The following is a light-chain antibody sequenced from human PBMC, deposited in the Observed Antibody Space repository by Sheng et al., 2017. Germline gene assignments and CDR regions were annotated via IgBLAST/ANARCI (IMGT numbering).Light chain of an antibody. CDR1: QSISSW. CDR2: KAS. CDR3: QQYQSYPHT. Sequence: DFQMTQSPSTLSASIGDRVTITCRASQSISSWLAWYKQIPGKAPKLLIYKASALESGVPSRFSGSGSRTEFTLTISSLQPDDFATYYCQQYQSYPHTFGQGTKLGD. V-gene: IGKV1-5*03. J-gene: IGKJ2*01.